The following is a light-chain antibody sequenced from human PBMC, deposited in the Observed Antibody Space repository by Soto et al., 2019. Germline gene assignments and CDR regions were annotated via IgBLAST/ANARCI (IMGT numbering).Light chain of an antibody. J-gene: IGKJ1*01. V-gene: IGKV3-20*01. CDR2: GVS. Sequence: EIVLTQSPGTLSLSPGERATLSCRASQSVSKTYLAWYQQKPGQAPRLLMFGVSTRATGIPDRFSGSGSGTDFTLTISRLEPGDFAVYYCQQYGTLPWTFDQGTKVEIK. CDR1: QSVSKTY. CDR3: QQYGTLPWT.